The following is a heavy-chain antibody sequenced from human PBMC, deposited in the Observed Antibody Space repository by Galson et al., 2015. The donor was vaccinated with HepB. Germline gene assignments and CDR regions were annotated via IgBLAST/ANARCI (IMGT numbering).Heavy chain of an antibody. V-gene: IGHV4-59*04. J-gene: IGHJ2*01. D-gene: IGHD6-19*01. CDR1: GGSTSYYY. Sequence: ETLSLTCTVSGGSTSYYYWSWIRQPPGKGLEWIGSIYYSGRLFYNPSLKSRVTISVDTSKNQFSLRLTSVTAADTAVYYCARQPYTSGWLYWFFDLWGRGTLVTVSS. CDR3: ARQPYTSGWLYWFFDL. CDR2: IYYSGRL.